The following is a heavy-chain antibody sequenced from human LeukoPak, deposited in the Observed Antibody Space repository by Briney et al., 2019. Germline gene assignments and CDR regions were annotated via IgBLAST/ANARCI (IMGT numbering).Heavy chain of an antibody. Sequence: GGSLRLSCAASGLNLTTYAMGWVRQAPRKGLEWVSVISDRGDSTYYGDSVKGRFTISRDSSKNTLYLQMNSLGGEDTALYYCAKGRWGLTINNFDLWGQGTMVTVSS. CDR1: GLNLTTYA. CDR3: AKGRWGLTINNFDL. J-gene: IGHJ3*01. CDR2: ISDRGDST. V-gene: IGHV3-23*01. D-gene: IGHD3/OR15-3a*01.